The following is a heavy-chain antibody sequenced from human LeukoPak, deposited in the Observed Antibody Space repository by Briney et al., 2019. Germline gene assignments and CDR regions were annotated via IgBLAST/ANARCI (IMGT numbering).Heavy chain of an antibody. V-gene: IGHV1-69*13. CDR3: ARGLTGYYSGLEFDY. CDR1: GYTFTGYY. Sequence: ASVKVSCKASGYTFTGYYMHWVRQAPGQGLEWMGGIIPIFGTANYAQKFQGRVTITADESTSTAYMELSSLRSEDTAVYYCARGLTGYYSGLEFDYWGQGTLVTVSS. CDR2: IIPIFGTA. D-gene: IGHD3-9*01. J-gene: IGHJ4*02.